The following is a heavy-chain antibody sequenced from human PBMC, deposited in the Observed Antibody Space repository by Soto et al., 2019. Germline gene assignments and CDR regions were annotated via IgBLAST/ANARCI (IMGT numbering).Heavy chain of an antibody. CDR2: ISGSGDSV. Sequence: EAQLLESGGGFVQPGGSLRLSCAASGFTFSSYAMSWFRQAPGKGLEWVSAISGSGDSVYYADSGKGRFTISRDNSKNTLYLQMYSLRAEDTAVYYCAKDRYSGYDSGYWGQGTLVTVSS. V-gene: IGHV3-23*01. J-gene: IGHJ4*02. CDR3: AKDRYSGYDSGY. CDR1: GFTFSSYA. D-gene: IGHD5-12*01.